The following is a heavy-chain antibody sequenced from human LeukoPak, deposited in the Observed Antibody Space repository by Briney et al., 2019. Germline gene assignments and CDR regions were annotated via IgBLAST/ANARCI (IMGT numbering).Heavy chain of an antibody. J-gene: IGHJ3*02. CDR3: ARSHIVVVIAIRDDAFDI. V-gene: IGHV1-69*02. CDR1: GGTFISYT. D-gene: IGHD2-21*01. Sequence: ASVKVSCKASGGTFISYTISWVRQAPGQGLEWMGRIIPVLGIANYAQKFQGRVTVTADKSTSTAYMELSSLRSEDTAVYYCARSHIVVVIAIRDDAFDIWGQGTMVTVSS. CDR2: IIPVLGIA.